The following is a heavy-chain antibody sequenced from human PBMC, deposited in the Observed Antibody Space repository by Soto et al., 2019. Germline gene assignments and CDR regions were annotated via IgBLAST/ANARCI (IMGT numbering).Heavy chain of an antibody. CDR3: ARVGSSSSRYGFDY. J-gene: IGHJ4*02. CDR2: INPNSGGT. Sequence: ASVKVSCKASGYTFTGYYMHWVRQAPGQGLEWMGWINPNSGGTNYAQKFQGRVTMTRDTSINTAYMELSRLRSDDTAVYYCARVGSSSSRYGFDYWGQGTLVTVSS. CDR1: GYTFTGYY. V-gene: IGHV1-2*02. D-gene: IGHD6-6*01.